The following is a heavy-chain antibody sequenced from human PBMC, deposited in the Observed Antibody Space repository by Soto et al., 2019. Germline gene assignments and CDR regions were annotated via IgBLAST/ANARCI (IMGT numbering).Heavy chain of an antibody. CDR3: ARARAGELSKADFDY. V-gene: IGHV1-18*01. CDR1: GYTFTSYG. J-gene: IGHJ4*02. CDR2: ISAYNGNT. Sequence: GASVKVSCKASGYTFTSYGISWVRQAPGQGLEWMGWISAYNGNTNYAQKLQGRVTMTTDTSTSTAYMELRSLRSDDTSVYYCARARAGELSKADFDYWGQGTLVTVSS. D-gene: IGHD3-10*01.